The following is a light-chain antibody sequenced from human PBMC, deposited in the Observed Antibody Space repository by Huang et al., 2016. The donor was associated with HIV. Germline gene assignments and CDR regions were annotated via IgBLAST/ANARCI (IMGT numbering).Light chain of an antibody. J-gene: IGKJ3*01. CDR3: QQRSSWPFT. Sequence: EIVLTQSPATLSLSPGERATLSCRASQSVSSYLAWYQQKPGKAPRLLIYDSSNRATGIPARFSGSGSGTDFTLTISSLEPEDFVVYYCQQRSSWPFTFGPGTKADIK. V-gene: IGKV3-11*01. CDR1: QSVSSY. CDR2: DSS.